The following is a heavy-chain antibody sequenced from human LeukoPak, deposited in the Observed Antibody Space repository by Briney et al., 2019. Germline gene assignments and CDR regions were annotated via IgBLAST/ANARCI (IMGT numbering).Heavy chain of an antibody. CDR3: ARNYYYMDV. CDR2: ISSGSSTI. J-gene: IGHJ6*03. Sequence: GGSLRLSCAASGFTFSSYNMNWVRQAPGKGLEWVSYISSGSSTIYYADSVKGRFTISRDNAKNSLYLQMNSLSAEDTALYYCARNYYYMDVWGKGTTVTVSS. V-gene: IGHV3-48*04. CDR1: GFTFSSYN.